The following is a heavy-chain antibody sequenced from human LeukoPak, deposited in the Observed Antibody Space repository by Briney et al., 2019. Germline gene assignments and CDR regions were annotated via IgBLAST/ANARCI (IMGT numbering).Heavy chain of an antibody. V-gene: IGHV3-23*01. D-gene: IGHD4-23*01. J-gene: IGHJ3*02. Sequence: GGSLRLSCATSGFTFSVSWVRQAPGKGLEWVSGISGSGGSTFYADSVKGRFTISRDNSKNTLYLLINSLRAEDTAVYYCAKDGTTVVRGLFDKWGPGTMVTVSS. CDR2: ISGSGGST. CDR3: AKDGTTVVRGLFDK. CDR1: GFTFS.